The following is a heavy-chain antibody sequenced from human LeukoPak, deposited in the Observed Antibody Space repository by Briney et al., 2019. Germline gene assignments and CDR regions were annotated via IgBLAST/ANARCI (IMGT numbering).Heavy chain of an antibody. Sequence: GGSLRLSCAASGGTFSSYAMNWVRQAPGKGLEWVSAISVSGGSTYYADSVKGRFTISRDNSKNTLYLQMNSLITEDTSVYYCRKVGLERTALGYFDYWGEGTLVTVSS. CDR2: ISVSGGST. J-gene: IGHJ4*02. CDR3: RKVGLERTALGYFDY. CDR1: GGTFSSYA. D-gene: IGHD3-16*01. V-gene: IGHV3-23*01.